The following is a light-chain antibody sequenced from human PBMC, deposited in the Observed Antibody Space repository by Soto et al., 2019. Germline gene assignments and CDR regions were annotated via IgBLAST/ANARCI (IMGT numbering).Light chain of an antibody. CDR1: RSNIGSNP. V-gene: IGLV1-44*01. J-gene: IGLJ3*02. CDR3: ATWDDGLYGPV. Sequence: QSVLTQPPPASGTPGQRVTISCSGTRSNIGSNPVQWYLQLPGTAPKLLIYRDNQRPSGVPDRFSGSKSGTSASLAISGLQSDDEADYHCATWDDGLYGPVFGGGTKLTVL. CDR2: RDN.